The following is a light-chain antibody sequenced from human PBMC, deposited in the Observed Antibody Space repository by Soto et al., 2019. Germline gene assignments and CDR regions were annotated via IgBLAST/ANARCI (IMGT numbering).Light chain of an antibody. CDR3: QQYNNWPPIT. Sequence: EIVLTQSPGTLSLSPGERATLSCRASQSVSSNLAWYQQKPGQAPRLLIYGASSRATGIPDTFSGSGSGTEFTLTISSLQSEDFAVYYCQQYNNWPPITFGQGTRLEIK. V-gene: IGKV3D-15*01. CDR1: QSVSSN. CDR2: GAS. J-gene: IGKJ5*01.